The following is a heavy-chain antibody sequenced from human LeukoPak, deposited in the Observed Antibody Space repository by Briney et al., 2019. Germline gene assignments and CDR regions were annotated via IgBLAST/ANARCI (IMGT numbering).Heavy chain of an antibody. CDR3: GSFGGKWESHY. CDR1: GFPFSGYC. CDR2: IYSDGRGA. Sequence: GGSLRLSCAPSGFPFSGYCMHWVRHTPGKGLVWVSRIYSDGRGAEYTHSEEGGLTISRDNTKNTFCIHKHSQRAEQTGVYMCGSFGGKWESHYGGEGTLVTVSS. J-gene: IGHJ4*02. V-gene: IGHV3-74*01. D-gene: IGHD1-14*01.